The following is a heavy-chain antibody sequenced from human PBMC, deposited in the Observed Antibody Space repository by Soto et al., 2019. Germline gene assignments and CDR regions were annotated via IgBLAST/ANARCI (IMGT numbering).Heavy chain of an antibody. V-gene: IGHV3-21*01. CDR2: ISSSSNYI. D-gene: IGHD1-26*01. CDR3: ARDREGVGAGLF. J-gene: IGHJ3*01. Sequence: EVHLVESGGGLVKPGGSLRVSCAASGFAFSSYSMYWVRQAPGKGLEWVSSISSSSNYIYYADSVKGRFTISRDNAKNSLYLQMNNLRGEDTAVYYCARDREGVGAGLFWGQGTMVTVSS. CDR1: GFAFSSYS.